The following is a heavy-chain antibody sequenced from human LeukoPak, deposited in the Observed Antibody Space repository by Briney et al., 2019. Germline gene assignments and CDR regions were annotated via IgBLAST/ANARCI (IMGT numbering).Heavy chain of an antibody. CDR3: SGNLLGRRVVSRFDY. V-gene: IGHV4-59*01. J-gene: IGHJ4*02. D-gene: IGHD3-22*01. CDR1: GGSISSYY. CDR2: IYCSGST. Sequence: PSETLSLTCTASGGSISSYYWSWIRQPPGKGLEWIGYIYCSGSTNYNPSLKSRVTISVDTSKNQFSLKLSSVTAADTAVYYCSGNLLGRRVVSRFDYWGQGTLVTVSS.